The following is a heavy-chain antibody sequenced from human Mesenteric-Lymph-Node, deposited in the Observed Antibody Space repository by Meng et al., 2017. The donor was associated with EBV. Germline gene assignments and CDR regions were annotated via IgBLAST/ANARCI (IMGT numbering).Heavy chain of an antibody. D-gene: IGHD3-22*01. CDR3: ARDFYDSTADIYSFDY. Sequence: QVQLVQSESELKEPGXSVKVPFLASGYTFISYAMNWVRQAPGQGLEWMGWINTNTGDPTYAQGFTGRFVFSLDTSVSTAYLQISNLKTEDTAVYYCARDFYDSTADIYSFDYWGQGTLVTVSS. J-gene: IGHJ4*02. CDR1: GYTFISYA. CDR2: INTNTGDP. V-gene: IGHV7-4-1*02.